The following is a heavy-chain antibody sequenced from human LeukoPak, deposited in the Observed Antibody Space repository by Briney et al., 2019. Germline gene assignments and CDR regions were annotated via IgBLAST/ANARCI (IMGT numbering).Heavy chain of an antibody. CDR2: INPNSGHT. J-gene: IGHJ3*02. CDR3: ARDYYDSSGYYYDAFDI. V-gene: IGHV1-2*02. Sequence: ASVKVSCKASGYTFTGHFMYWVRPAPGQGLEWMGWINPNSGHTNYAQTFQGRVTMTRDTSISTAYMELRSLRSDDTAVYYCARDYYDSSGYYYDAFDIWGQGTMVTVSS. D-gene: IGHD3-22*01. CDR1: GYTFTGHF.